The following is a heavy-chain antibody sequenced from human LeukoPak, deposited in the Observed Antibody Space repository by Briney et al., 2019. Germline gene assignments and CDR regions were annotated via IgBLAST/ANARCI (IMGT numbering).Heavy chain of an antibody. Sequence: SQTLSLTCTVSGGSISSYYWSWIRQPPGKGLEWIGYIYYSGSTNYNPSLKSRVTISVDTSKNQFSLKLSSVTAADTAVYYCARAYSYGYFDYWGQGTLVTVSS. CDR2: IYYSGST. CDR1: GGSISSYY. CDR3: ARAYSYGYFDY. J-gene: IGHJ4*02. V-gene: IGHV4-59*01. D-gene: IGHD5-18*01.